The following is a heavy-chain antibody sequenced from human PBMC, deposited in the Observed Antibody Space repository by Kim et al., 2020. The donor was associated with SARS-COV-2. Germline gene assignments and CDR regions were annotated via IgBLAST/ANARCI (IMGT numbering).Heavy chain of an antibody. D-gene: IGHD3-16*01. CDR2: IKSKIDGGTT. CDR1: GFTFSNAY. Sequence: GGSLRLSCAASGFTFSNAYMSWVRQAPGKGLEWVGRIKSKIDGGTTDYAAPVKGRFSISRDDSKNTLYLQLNSLKTEDTAVYYCTTVFLSVLRGGNGGQYYYYAMDVWGQGTTVTVSS. V-gene: IGHV3-15*01. J-gene: IGHJ6*02. CDR3: TTVFLSVLRGGNGGQYYYYAMDV.